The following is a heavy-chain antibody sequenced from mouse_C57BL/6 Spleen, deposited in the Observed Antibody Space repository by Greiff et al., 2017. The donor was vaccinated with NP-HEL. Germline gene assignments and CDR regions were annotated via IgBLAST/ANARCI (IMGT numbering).Heavy chain of an antibody. Sequence: EVQLQQSGPVLVKPGASVKMSCKASGYTFTDYYMNWVKQSHGKSLEWIGVINPYNGGTSYNQKFKGKATLTVDKSSSTAYMELNSLTSEDSAVYYCARNPFILRYFDVWGTGTTVTVSS. CDR3: ARNPFILRYFDV. D-gene: IGHD1-1*01. CDR1: GYTFTDYY. J-gene: IGHJ1*03. V-gene: IGHV1-19*01. CDR2: INPYNGGT.